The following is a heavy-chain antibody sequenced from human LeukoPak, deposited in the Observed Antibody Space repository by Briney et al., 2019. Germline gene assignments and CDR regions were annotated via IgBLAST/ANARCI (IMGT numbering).Heavy chain of an antibody. J-gene: IGHJ4*02. D-gene: IGHD2-2*01. CDR2: ISYDGSNK. V-gene: IGHV3-30-3*01. CDR3: ARGGIYCSSTSCAFPMGGY. CDR1: GFTFSSYA. Sequence: PGGSLRLSFAASGFTFSSYAMHWVRQAPGKGLEWVAVISYDGSNKYYADSVKGRFTISRDNSKNTLYLQMNSLRAEDTAVYYCARGGIYCSSTSCAFPMGGYWGQGTLVTVSS.